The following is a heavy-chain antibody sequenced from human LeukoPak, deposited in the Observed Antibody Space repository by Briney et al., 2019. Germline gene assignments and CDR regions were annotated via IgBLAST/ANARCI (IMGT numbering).Heavy chain of an antibody. J-gene: IGHJ6*02. V-gene: IGHV3-23*01. Sequence: GGSLRLSCAASGFTFSSYAMSWVRQAPGKGLEWVSAISGSGGSTYYADSVKGRFTISRDNSKNTLYLQMNSLRAEDTAVYYCAKSMVRGVMGYYHGMDVWGQGTTVTVSS. CDR2: ISGSGGST. D-gene: IGHD3-10*01. CDR3: AKSMVRGVMGYYHGMDV. CDR1: GFTFSSYA.